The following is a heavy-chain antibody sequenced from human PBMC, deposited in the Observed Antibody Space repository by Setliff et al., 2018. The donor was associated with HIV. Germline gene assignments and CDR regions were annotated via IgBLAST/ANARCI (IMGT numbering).Heavy chain of an antibody. J-gene: IGHJ4*02. CDR2: IIPILGIA. Sequence: AASVKVSCKASGGTFSSYAISWVRQAPGQGLEWMGGIIPILGIANYAQNFQGRVTITADESTSTAYMELSSLRSEDTAVYYCASYSGSYYFILHYWGQGTLVTV. V-gene: IGHV1-69*10. CDR1: GGTFSSYA. CDR3: ASYSGSYYFILHY. D-gene: IGHD1-26*01.